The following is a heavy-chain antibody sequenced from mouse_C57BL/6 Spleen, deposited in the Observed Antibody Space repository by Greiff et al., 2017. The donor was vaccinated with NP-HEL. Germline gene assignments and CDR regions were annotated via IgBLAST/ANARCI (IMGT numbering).Heavy chain of an antibody. CDR2: ISYDGSN. Sequence: EVQLQESGPGLVKPSQSLSLTCSVTGYSITSGYYWNWIRQFPGNKLEWMGYISYDGSNNYNPSLKNRISITPDTSNNQFFLKLNSVTTEDTATYYCAKAYYYFDYWGQGTTLTVSS. V-gene: IGHV3-6*01. J-gene: IGHJ2*01. CDR1: GYSITSGYY. D-gene: IGHD6-5*01. CDR3: AKAYYYFDY.